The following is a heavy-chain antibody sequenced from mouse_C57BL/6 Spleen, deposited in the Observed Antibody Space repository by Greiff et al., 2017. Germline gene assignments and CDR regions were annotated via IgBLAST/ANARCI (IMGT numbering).Heavy chain of an antibody. CDR3: ARGLLLDY. CDR2: INYDGSST. D-gene: IGHD1-1*01. Sequence: EVNVVESEGGLVQPGRSMKLSCTASGFTFSDYYMAWVRPVPATGLEWVANINYDGSSTNYLDSLKSRFIITRDKAKNMLNLQMSSLKSEDTATYYCARGLLLDYWGQGTTLTVSS. J-gene: IGHJ2*01. V-gene: IGHV5-16*01. CDR1: GFTFSDYY.